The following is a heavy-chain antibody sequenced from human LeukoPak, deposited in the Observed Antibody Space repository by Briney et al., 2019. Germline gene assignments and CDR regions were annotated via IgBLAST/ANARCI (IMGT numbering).Heavy chain of an antibody. V-gene: IGHV4-31*03. D-gene: IGHD3-10*01. CDR2: IYYSGST. CDR1: GGSISSGGYY. Sequence: PSETLSLTCTVSGGSISSGGYYWSWIRQHPGKGLEWIGYIYYSGSTYYNPSLKSRVTISVDTSKNQFSLKLSSVTAADTAVYYCARAEPSITMVRGVIWFDPWGQGTLVTVSS. CDR3: ARAEPSITMVRGVIWFDP. J-gene: IGHJ5*02.